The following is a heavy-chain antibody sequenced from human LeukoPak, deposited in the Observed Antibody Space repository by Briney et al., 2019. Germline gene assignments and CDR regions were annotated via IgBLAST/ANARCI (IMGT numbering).Heavy chain of an antibody. CDR3: AKDRRRYCSSTSCYSRGYFDY. D-gene: IGHD2-2*02. CDR1: GFTFSSYG. CDR2: ISYDGSNK. Sequence: PGGSLRLSCAASGFTFSSYGMHWVRQAPGKGLEWVAVISYDGSNKYYADSVKGRFTISRDNSKNTPYLQMNSLRAEDTAVYYCAKDRRRYCSSTSCYSRGYFDYWGQGTLVTVSS. J-gene: IGHJ4*02. V-gene: IGHV3-30*18.